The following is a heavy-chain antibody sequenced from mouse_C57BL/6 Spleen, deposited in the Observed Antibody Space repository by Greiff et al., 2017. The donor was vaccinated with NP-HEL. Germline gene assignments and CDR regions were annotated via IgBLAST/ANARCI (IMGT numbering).Heavy chain of an antibody. V-gene: IGHV5-4*01. CDR1: GFTFSSYA. D-gene: IGHD1-1*01. CDR2: ISDGGSYT. Sequence: EVQGVESGGGLVKPGGSLKLSCAASGFTFSSYAMSWVRQTPEKRLEWVATISDGGSYTYYPDNVKGRFTISRDNAKNNLYLQMSHLKSEDTAMYYCAREGTYYGSSPDYWGQGTTLTVSS. J-gene: IGHJ2*01. CDR3: AREGTYYGSSPDY.